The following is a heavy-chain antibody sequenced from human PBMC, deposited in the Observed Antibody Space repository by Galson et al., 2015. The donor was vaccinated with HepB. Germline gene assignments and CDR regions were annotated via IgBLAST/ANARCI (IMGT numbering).Heavy chain of an antibody. CDR1: GFSFTTSEVG. CDR2: IYWDGDK. V-gene: IGHV2-5*02. J-gene: IGHJ4*02. Sequence: PALVKPTQTLTLTCTFSGFSFTTSEVGVGWIRQPPGKALEWLAIIYWDGDKRYTPSLKNRLTITKDTSKNQVVLTMTNMDPVDTATYYCVKRERTAAVTLWGQGTLVTVSS. CDR3: VKRERTAAVTL. D-gene: IGHD6-13*01.